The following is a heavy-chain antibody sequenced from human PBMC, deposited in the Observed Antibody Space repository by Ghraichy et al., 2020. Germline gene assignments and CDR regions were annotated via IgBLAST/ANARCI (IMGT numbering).Heavy chain of an antibody. D-gene: IGHD5-18*01. V-gene: IGHV4-59*11. J-gene: IGHJ6*02. CDR2: ISYTGNT. Sequence: SETLSLICSVSGGSIRSHFWSWIRQPPGKGLEWIGYISYTGNTNYSPSLGGRATISLDTSKNQFSLGLTSVNAADTAMYYCARRGRGYSLYYYGLDVWGPGTTVTVSS. CDR1: GGSIRSHF. CDR3: ARRGRGYSLYYYGLDV.